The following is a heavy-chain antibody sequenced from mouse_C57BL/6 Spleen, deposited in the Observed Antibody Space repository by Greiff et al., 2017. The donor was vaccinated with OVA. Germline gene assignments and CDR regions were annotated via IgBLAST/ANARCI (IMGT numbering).Heavy chain of an antibody. V-gene: IGHV1-59*01. Sequence: VQLQQPGAELVRPGTSVKLSCKASGYTFTSYWMHWVKQRPGQGLEWIGVIDPSDSYTNYNQKFKGKATLTVDTSSSTAYMQLSSLTSEGSAVYYCARGDYGSSSAWCAYWGQGTLVTVSA. J-gene: IGHJ3*01. D-gene: IGHD1-1*01. CDR2: IDPSDSYT. CDR3: ARGDYGSSSAWCAY. CDR1: GYTFTSYW.